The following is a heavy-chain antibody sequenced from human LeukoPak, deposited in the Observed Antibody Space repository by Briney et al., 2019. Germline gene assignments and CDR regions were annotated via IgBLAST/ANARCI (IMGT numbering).Heavy chain of an antibody. J-gene: IGHJ4*02. Sequence: PSETLSLTCAVYGGSFSGYYRSWIRQPPGRGLEWIGEINHSGNTNYNPSLKSRVTISVDTSKNQFSLKLNSLTAADTAVYYCAKAYGDFGTKTYRRAYFDYWGQGTLVTVSS. CDR3: AKAYGDFGTKTYRRAYFDY. V-gene: IGHV4-34*01. D-gene: IGHD4-17*01. CDR2: INHSGNT. CDR1: GGSFSGYY.